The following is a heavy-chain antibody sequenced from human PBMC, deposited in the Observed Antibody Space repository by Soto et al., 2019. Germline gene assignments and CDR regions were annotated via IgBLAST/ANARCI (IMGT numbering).Heavy chain of an antibody. CDR3: ARRVSCSGGSCYFNHAFDI. CDR1: GYTFTSYW. D-gene: IGHD2-15*01. J-gene: IGHJ3*02. CDR2: IYPGDSDT. V-gene: IGHV5-51*01. Sequence: GESLKISCKGSGYTFTSYWIGWVRQMPGKGLEWMGIIYPGDSDTRYSPSFQGQVTISADKSISTAYLQWSSLKASDTAMYYCARRVSCSGGSCYFNHAFDIWGQGTMVTVSS.